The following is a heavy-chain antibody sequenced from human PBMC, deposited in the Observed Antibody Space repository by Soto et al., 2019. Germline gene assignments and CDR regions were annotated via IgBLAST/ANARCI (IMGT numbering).Heavy chain of an antibody. CDR2: ISAYNGNT. V-gene: IGHV1-18*01. CDR1: GYSFTNYG. Sequence: GVSVKVSCKASGYSFTNYGISWVRQAPGQGLEWMGWISAYNGNTDYAQKFQGRVTMTADTSTSTAYMELRSLRSDDTAVYWCARDRSSSTLWGQGTLVTVSS. J-gene: IGHJ4*02. D-gene: IGHD2-15*01. CDR3: ARDRSSSTL.